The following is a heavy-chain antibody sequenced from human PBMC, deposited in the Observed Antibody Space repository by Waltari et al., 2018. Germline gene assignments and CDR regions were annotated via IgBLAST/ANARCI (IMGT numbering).Heavy chain of an antibody. CDR3: ATGGGRSPYWYFDL. V-gene: IGHV1-3*01. Sequence: QVQLVQSGAEVKKPGASVKVSCKASGYTFTSYAMHWVRQAPGQRLEWMGWINAGNGNTKYSQKFQGRVTMTEDTSTDTAYMELSSLRSEDTAVYYCATGGGRSPYWYFDLWGRGTLVTVSS. J-gene: IGHJ2*01. D-gene: IGHD3-16*01. CDR1: GYTFTSYA. CDR2: INAGNGNT.